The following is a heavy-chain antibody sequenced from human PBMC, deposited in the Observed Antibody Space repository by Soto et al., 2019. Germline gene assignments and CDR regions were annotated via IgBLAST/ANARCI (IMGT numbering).Heavy chain of an antibody. V-gene: IGHV3-30*18. CDR3: AKESSLWFGELLSGSYYYYGMDV. CDR2: ISYDGSNK. CDR1: GFTFSSYG. Sequence: QVQLVESGGGVVQPGRSLRLSCAASGFTFSSYGMHWVRQAPGKGLEWVAVISYDGSNKYYADSVKGRFTISRDNSKNTLDLQMNSLRAEDTAVYYCAKESSLWFGELLSGSYYYYGMDVWGQGTTVTVSS. J-gene: IGHJ6*02. D-gene: IGHD3-10*01.